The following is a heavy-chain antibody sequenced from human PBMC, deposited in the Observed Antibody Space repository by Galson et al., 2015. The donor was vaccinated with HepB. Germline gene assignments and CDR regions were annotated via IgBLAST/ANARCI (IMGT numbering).Heavy chain of an antibody. V-gene: IGHV6-1*01. J-gene: IGHJ4*02. CDR3: ARGSGYYGSGSSFDY. CDR2: TYYRSKWYN. CDR1: GDSVSSNSAA. Sequence: CAISGDSVSSNSAAWNWIRQSPSRGLEWLGRTYYRSKWYNDYAVSVKSRITINPDTSKNQFSLQLNSVTPEDTAVYYCARGSGYYGSGSSFDYWGQGTLVTVSS. D-gene: IGHD3-10*01.